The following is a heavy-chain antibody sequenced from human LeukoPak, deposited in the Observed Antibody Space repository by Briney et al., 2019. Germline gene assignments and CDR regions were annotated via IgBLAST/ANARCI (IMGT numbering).Heavy chain of an antibody. J-gene: IGHJ4*02. V-gene: IGHV4-59*01. Sequence: SETLSLTCTVSGVSISSYYWSWIRQPPGKGLEWIGYIYYSGSTNYNPSLKSRVTISVDTSKNQFSLKLSSVTAADTAVYYCARAGYCSGGSCYSVGYGDYYFDYWGQGTLVTVSS. CDR1: GVSISSYY. CDR2: IYYSGST. CDR3: ARAGYCSGGSCYSVGYGDYYFDY. D-gene: IGHD2-15*01.